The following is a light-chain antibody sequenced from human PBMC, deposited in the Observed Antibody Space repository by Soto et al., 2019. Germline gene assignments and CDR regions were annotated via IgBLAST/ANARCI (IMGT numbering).Light chain of an antibody. V-gene: IGKV1-5*02. Sequence: DTQMTQSPSTLSASVGDRVTIICRAGQSISTQLAWYQQKPGKAPKLLISGAFSLESGVPSRFSGSGSGTEFTLTISSLQPDDFATYYCQQYYTYSTFGQGTRVDI. CDR2: GAF. CDR1: QSISTQ. J-gene: IGKJ1*01. CDR3: QQYYTYST.